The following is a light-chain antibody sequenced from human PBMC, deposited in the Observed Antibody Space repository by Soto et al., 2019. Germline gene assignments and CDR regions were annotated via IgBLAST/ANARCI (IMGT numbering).Light chain of an antibody. CDR2: DVS. CDR1: QNIERW. J-gene: IGKJ1*01. Sequence: DIQMTQSPSTLSASVGDRVTITCRASQNIERWLAWYQQKPGKAPKLLLYDVSSLESGVPSRFSGSGSGTECILTINGLPPDEFATYFCQQFRSGTWTFGQGTKVEVK. CDR3: QQFRSGTWT. V-gene: IGKV1-5*01.